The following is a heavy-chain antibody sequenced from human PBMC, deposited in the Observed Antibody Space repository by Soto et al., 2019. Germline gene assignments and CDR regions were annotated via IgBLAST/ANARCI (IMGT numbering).Heavy chain of an antibody. CDR3: ARQRTNLGYCSGGSCETGDY. Sequence: PSETLSLTCTVSGGSISSSTYYWGWIRQPPGKGLEWIGSIYYSGSTYYNPSLKSRVTISVDTSKNQFSLKLSSVTAADTAVYYCARQRTNLGYCSGGSCETGDYWGQGTLVTVSS. CDR2: IYYSGST. D-gene: IGHD2-15*01. V-gene: IGHV4-39*01. J-gene: IGHJ4*02. CDR1: GGSISSSTYY.